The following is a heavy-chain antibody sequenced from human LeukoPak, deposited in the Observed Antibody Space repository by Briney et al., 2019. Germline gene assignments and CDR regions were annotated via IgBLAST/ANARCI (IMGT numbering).Heavy chain of an antibody. J-gene: IGHJ5*02. D-gene: IGHD6-13*01. CDR1: GFTFSDSA. V-gene: IGHV3-73*01. CDR3: TRRPLDSSKGWFDP. CDR2: IRSKANNYAT. Sequence: GGSLRLSCAASGFTFSDSAMHWVRQASGKGLEWVGRIRSKANNYATASAASVKGRFTISRDDSKNTAYLQMNSLKTEDTAVYHCTRRPLDSSKGWFDPWGQGTLVTVSS.